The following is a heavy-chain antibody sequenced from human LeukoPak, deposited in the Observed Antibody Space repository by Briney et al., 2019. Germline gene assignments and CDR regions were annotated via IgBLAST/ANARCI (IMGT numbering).Heavy chain of an antibody. CDR3: ARDRGGDYYYDSSGWLDY. Sequence: SETLSLTCTVSGGSISSGGYYWSWIRQHPGKGLEWIGYIYYSGSTYYNPSLKSRVTISVDTSKNQFSLKLSSVTAADTAVYYCARDRGGDYYYDSSGWLDYWGQGTLVTVSS. CDR2: IYYSGST. D-gene: IGHD3-22*01. V-gene: IGHV4-31*03. CDR1: GGSISSGGYY. J-gene: IGHJ4*02.